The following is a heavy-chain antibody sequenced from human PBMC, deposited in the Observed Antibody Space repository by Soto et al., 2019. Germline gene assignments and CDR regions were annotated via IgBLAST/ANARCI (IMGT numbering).Heavy chain of an antibody. D-gene: IGHD2-15*01. Sequence: SETLSLTCSVYGKSLSGYDWSWIRHPPWKALEWIGEINHSGNTNYNPSLKSRVTISVDTSKNQLFLNLSSVTAADTAMYYCDRHYVRGRTIADVAECCGQATRDTLS. CDR1: GKSLSGYD. J-gene: IGHJ1*01. V-gene: IGHV4-34*01. CDR2: INHSGNT. CDR3: DRHYVRGRTIADVAEC.